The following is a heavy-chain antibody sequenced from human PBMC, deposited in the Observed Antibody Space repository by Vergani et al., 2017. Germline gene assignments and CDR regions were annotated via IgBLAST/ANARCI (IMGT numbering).Heavy chain of an antibody. D-gene: IGHD2-2*01. CDR3: ARVLTSYRNWFDP. J-gene: IGHJ5*02. CDR1: GGSISSGGYS. Sequence: QLQLQESGSGLVKPSQTLSLTCAVSGGSISSGGYSWSWIRQPPGKGLEWIGEINHSGSTNYNPSLKSRVTISVDTSKNQFSLKLSSVTAADTAVYYCARVLTSYRNWFDPWGQGTLVTVSS. CDR2: INHSGST. V-gene: IGHV4-30-2*01.